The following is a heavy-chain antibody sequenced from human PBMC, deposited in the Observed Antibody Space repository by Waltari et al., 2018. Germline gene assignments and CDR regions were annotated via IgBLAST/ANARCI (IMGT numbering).Heavy chain of an antibody. CDR1: GDKFITSW. V-gene: IGHV5-51*01. CDR2: IYLSDSDT. CDR3: ARFYGGYNYLDY. D-gene: IGHD4-17*01. Sequence: EVQLVQSGAVVKKPGESLKISCQGSGDKFITSWIGWVRQMPGKGLEWMGIIYLSDSDTRYNPSFQGQVTISADKSISTAYLQWSSLKASDTAMYYCARFYGGYNYLDYWGQGTLVTVSS. J-gene: IGHJ4*02.